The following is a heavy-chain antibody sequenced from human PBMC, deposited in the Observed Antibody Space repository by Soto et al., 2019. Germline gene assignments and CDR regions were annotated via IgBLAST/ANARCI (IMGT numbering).Heavy chain of an antibody. V-gene: IGHV1-24*01. CDR3: ATFGSRSGDGGVIVY. Sequence: QVQLVQSGAEVKKPGASVKVSCKVSGYTLTELSMHWVRQTPGKGLEWMGGFDPEGGETIYAQKFQGRVTMTEDTDRDTAYMELSSLRSEDTAVYYCATFGSRSGDGGVIVYWGQGTLVTVSS. J-gene: IGHJ4*02. CDR1: GYTLTELS. CDR2: FDPEGGET. D-gene: IGHD3-16*01.